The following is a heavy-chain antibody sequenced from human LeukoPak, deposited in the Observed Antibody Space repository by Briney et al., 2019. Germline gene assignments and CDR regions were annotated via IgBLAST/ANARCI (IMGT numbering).Heavy chain of an antibody. V-gene: IGHV3-33*08. CDR3: ARGPQWLGHFDY. CDR2: IWYDGSNK. Sequence: GGSLRLSCVASGFTFNTYAMNWVRQAPGKGLEWVAVIWYDGSNKYYADSVKGRFTISRDNSKNTLYLQMNSLRAEDTAVYYCARGPQWLGHFDYWGQGTLVTVSS. D-gene: IGHD6-19*01. CDR1: GFTFNTYA. J-gene: IGHJ4*02.